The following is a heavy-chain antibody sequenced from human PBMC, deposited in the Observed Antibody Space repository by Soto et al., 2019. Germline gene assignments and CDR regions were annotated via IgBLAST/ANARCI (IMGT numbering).Heavy chain of an antibody. CDR3: ASWLKGPDIGHYYYGMDV. D-gene: IGHD2-15*01. V-gene: IGHV1-69*12. CDR1: GGAFSDYA. Sequence: QVQLVQSGAEVKKPGSSVKVSCKASGGAFSDYAFSWVRQAPGQGLEWLGGIMPIFRAPDYAQKFQGRVTITADEFTRTAYMEMNSLSSEDTSVYYCASWLKGPDIGHYYYGMDVWGQGTTVTVS. J-gene: IGHJ6*02. CDR2: IMPIFRAP.